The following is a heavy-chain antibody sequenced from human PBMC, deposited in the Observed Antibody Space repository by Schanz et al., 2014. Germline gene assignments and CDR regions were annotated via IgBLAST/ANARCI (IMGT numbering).Heavy chain of an antibody. V-gene: IGHV3-48*01. Sequence: EMQLVESGGGLIQPGGSLRLSCAASGFGFSSYSMNWVRQAPGKGLEWVSYISGSSRTIYYADSMKGRFTVSRDNAENALYLQMNSLRAEDTGLYFCARGGSGSHYRLDYWGQGTLVTVSS. J-gene: IGHJ4*02. CDR1: GFGFSSYS. CDR3: ARGGSGSHYRLDY. CDR2: ISGSSRTI. D-gene: IGHD1-26*01.